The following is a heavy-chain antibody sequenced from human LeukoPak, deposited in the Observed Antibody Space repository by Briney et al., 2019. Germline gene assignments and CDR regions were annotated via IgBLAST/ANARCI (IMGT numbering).Heavy chain of an antibody. D-gene: IGHD5-12*01. J-gene: IGHJ4*02. CDR1: GFTFSSYS. V-gene: IGHV3-21*01. CDR2: ISSSSSYI. CDR3: ARVGSIVVTSEGDYFDY. Sequence: SGGSLRLSCAASGFTFSSYSMNWVRQAPGKWLEWVSSISSSSSYIYYADSVKGRFTISRDNAKNSLYLQMNSLRAEDAAVYYCARVGSIVVTSEGDYFDYWGQGTLVTVSS.